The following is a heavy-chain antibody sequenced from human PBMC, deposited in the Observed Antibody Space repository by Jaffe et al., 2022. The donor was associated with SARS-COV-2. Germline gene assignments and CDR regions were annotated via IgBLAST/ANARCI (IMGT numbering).Heavy chain of an antibody. J-gene: IGHJ4*02. CDR3: SRDGGQIGFDY. Sequence: QVQLVESGGGVVQPGTSLRLSCAASGFSINNYAMHWVRQAPGKGLEWVAVIWYDGLNKYYADSLKGRITISRDNSRNTVHLQVNSLRAEDTAVYYCSRDGGQIGFDYWGQGALVTVSS. CDR2: IWYDGLNK. V-gene: IGHV3-33*01. D-gene: IGHD3-16*01. CDR1: GFSINNYA.